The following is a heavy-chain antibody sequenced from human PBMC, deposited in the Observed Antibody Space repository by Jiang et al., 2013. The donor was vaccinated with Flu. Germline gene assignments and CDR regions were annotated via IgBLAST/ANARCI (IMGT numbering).Heavy chain of an antibody. D-gene: IGHD6-19*01. CDR1: GGSISSSSYY. J-gene: IGHJ4*02. CDR3: ARSYSSGWYYFDY. Sequence: LLKPSETLSLTCTVSGGSISSSSYYWGWIRQPPGKGLEWIGSIYYSGSTYYNPSLKSRVTISVDTSKNQFSLKLSSVTAADTAVYYCARSYSSGWYYFDYWGQGTLVTVSS. V-gene: IGHV4-39*01. CDR2: IYYSGST.